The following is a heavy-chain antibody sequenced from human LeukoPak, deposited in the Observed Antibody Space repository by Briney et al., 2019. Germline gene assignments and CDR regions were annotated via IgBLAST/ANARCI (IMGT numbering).Heavy chain of an antibody. D-gene: IGHD1-26*01. Sequence: PGGSLRLSGAASGLIFSSHAMSWVRQAPGKGLEWVSTISGSGGSTYYADSVKGRFTISRDNSKSTLYLQMNSLRAEDTAVYYCAKDYSGSFDYWGPGTLVTVSS. CDR1: GLIFSSHA. CDR2: ISGSGGST. J-gene: IGHJ4*02. CDR3: AKDYSGSFDY. V-gene: IGHV3-23*01.